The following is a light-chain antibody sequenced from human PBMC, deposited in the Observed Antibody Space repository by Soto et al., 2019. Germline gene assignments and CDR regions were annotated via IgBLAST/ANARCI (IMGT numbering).Light chain of an antibody. CDR2: KAS. CDR3: QQYSSYSPYT. V-gene: IGKV1-5*03. J-gene: IGKJ2*01. Sequence: DIQMTQSPSTLSASVGDRVTITCWASQSISSWLAWYLQKPGKAPKLMIYKASTLQDGVPSRFSGSGSGTEFTLTISSLQPDDFATYYCQQYSSYSPYTFGQGTKLEIK. CDR1: QSISSW.